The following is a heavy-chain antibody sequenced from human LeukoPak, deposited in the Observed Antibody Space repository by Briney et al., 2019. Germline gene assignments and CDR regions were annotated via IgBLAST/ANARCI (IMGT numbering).Heavy chain of an antibody. Sequence: PSQTLSLPCTVSGGSISSDNYYGNWIRQPAGKGLEWMGRIYTSGSTNYNPSLKTRVTISIDPSKNQFSLKLTSVTAADTAVYYCLIRRDGYTHFDYWGQGTLVTVSS. J-gene: IGHJ4*02. CDR2: IYTSGST. D-gene: IGHD5-24*01. CDR1: GGSISSDNYY. V-gene: IGHV4-61*02. CDR3: LIRRDGYTHFDY.